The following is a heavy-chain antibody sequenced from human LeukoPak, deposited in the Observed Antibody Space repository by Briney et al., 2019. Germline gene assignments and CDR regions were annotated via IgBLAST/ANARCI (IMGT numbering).Heavy chain of an antibody. CDR3: ARGTPITGTTPYYFDY. Sequence: PSETLSLTCAVYGGSFSGYYWSWIRQPPGKGLEWIGEINHSGSTKYNPSLKSRVTISVDTSKNQFSLKLSSVTAADTAVYYCARGTPITGTTPYYFDYWGQGTLVTVSS. CDR2: INHSGST. J-gene: IGHJ4*02. CDR1: GGSFSGYY. V-gene: IGHV4-34*01. D-gene: IGHD1-7*01.